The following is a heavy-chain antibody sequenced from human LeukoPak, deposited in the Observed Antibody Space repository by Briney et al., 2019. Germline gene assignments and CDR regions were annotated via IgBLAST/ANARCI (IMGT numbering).Heavy chain of an antibody. J-gene: IGHJ5*02. CDR1: GFTFNDYY. Sequence: GGSLRLSCAASGFTFNDYYMSWFRQAPGKGLEWLSYINIGGTNTHYADSVKGRFTISRDNAKKSLYLEMNNLRAEDTAVYYCATDGAGFDTWGQGVLVTVSS. CDR2: INIGGTNT. V-gene: IGHV3-11*01. CDR3: ATDGAGFDT.